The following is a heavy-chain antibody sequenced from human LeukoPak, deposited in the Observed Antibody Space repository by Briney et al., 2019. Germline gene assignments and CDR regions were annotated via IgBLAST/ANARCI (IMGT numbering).Heavy chain of an antibody. D-gene: IGHD6-13*01. CDR1: GFTFSSYA. CDR3: ARAPGAAAGPFDY. V-gene: IGHV3-7*01. Sequence: GGSLRLSCAASGFTFSSYAMSWVRQAPGKGLEWVANIKQDGSEKYYVDSVKGRFTISRDNAKNSLYLQMNSLRAEDTAVYYCARAPGAAAGPFDYWGQGTLVTVSS. J-gene: IGHJ4*02. CDR2: IKQDGSEK.